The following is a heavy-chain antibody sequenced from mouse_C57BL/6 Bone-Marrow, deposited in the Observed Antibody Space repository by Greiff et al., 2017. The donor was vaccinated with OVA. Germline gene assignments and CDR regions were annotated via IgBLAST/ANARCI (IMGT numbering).Heavy chain of an antibody. Sequence: EVKLEESGPGLVKPSQSLSLTCSVTGYSITSGYYWNWIRQFPGNKLEWMGYISYDGSNNYNPSLKNRISITRDTSKNQFFLKLNSVTTEDTATYYCARDLVYYYGSSLDYWGQGTTLTVSS. CDR1: GYSITSGYY. V-gene: IGHV3-6*01. D-gene: IGHD1-1*01. CDR3: ARDLVYYYGSSLDY. J-gene: IGHJ2*01. CDR2: ISYDGSN.